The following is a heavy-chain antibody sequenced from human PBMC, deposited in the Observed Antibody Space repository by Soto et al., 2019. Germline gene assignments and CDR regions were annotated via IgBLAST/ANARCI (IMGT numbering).Heavy chain of an antibody. CDR1: GYTFTSYD. J-gene: IGHJ6*02. CDR2: TNPNSGNT. V-gene: IGHV1-8*01. Sequence: QVQLVQSGAEVKKPGASVKVSCKASGYTFTSYDINWVRQATGQGLEWMGWTNPNSGNTGYAQKFQGRVTMTRNTSISTAYMELSSLRSEDTAVYYCARWPDGYYYYGMDVWGQGTTVTVSS. CDR3: ARWPDGYYYYGMDV.